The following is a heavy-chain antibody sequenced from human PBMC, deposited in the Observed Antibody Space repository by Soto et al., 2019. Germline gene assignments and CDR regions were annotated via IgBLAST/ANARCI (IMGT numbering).Heavy chain of an antibody. CDR3: ARDNSGPIMFEY. CDR2: IKGDGSNI. D-gene: IGHD6-19*01. Sequence: GGSLRHSYAASGFTFSDYWMHWVLQAPGKGLVWVSQIKGDGSNIKYADSVKGRFTISRDNAKNTLYLQMNSLRAEDTAVYYCARDNSGPIMFEYWGQGNLVTVSS. V-gene: IGHV3-74*03. CDR1: GFTFSDYW. J-gene: IGHJ4*02.